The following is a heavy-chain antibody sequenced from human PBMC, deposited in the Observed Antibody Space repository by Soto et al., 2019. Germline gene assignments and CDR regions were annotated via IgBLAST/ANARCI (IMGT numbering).Heavy chain of an antibody. CDR1: GYTFTSYG. D-gene: IGHD2-8*01. CDR2: ISAYNGNT. V-gene: IGHV1-18*01. J-gene: IGHJ4*02. CDR3: ARDPGVGYCTNGVCSTFDY. Sequence: QVQLVQSGAEVKKPGASVKVSCKASGYTFTSYGISWVRQAPGQGLEWMGWISAYNGNTNYAQKLQGRVTMTTDTYTSSDYKELRRLRSDDTAVYYCARDPGVGYCTNGVCSTFDYWGQGTLFTVCS.